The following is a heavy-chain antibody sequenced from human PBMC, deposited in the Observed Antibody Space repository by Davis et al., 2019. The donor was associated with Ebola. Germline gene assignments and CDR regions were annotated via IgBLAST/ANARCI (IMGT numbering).Heavy chain of an antibody. CDR1: GGTFSSYG. V-gene: IGHV1-69*06. D-gene: IGHD3-9*01. CDR2: IIPIFGTT. J-gene: IGHJ5*01. CDR3: ARERFISGYMLDS. Sequence: SVQVSCKASGGTFSSYGISWVRQAPGQGLEWMGGIIPIFGTTNYAQKFQGRVTIIADKSTSTAYMELSSLRSEDTAVYYCARERFISGYMLDSWGQGTLVTVSS.